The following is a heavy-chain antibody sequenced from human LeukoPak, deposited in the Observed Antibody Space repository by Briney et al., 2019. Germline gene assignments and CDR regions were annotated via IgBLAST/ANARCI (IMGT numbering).Heavy chain of an antibody. V-gene: IGHV3-23*01. Sequence: GGSLRLSCAASGFTFSSYAMSWVRQALGKGLEWVSAISGSGGSTYYADSVKGRFTISRDNSKNTLYLQMNSLRAEDTAVYYCAGVSSSLLYYGMDVWGQGTTVTVSS. CDR2: ISGSGGST. CDR1: GFTFSSYA. CDR3: AGVSSSLLYYGMDV. J-gene: IGHJ6*02. D-gene: IGHD6-6*01.